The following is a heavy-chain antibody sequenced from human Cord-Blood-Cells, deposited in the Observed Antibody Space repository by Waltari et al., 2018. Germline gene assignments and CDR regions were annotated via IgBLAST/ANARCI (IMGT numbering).Heavy chain of an antibody. D-gene: IGHD6-13*01. V-gene: IGHV3-33*01. CDR2: IWYDGSNK. CDR1: GFTFSSYG. CDR3: ARVEAAAGYFDY. J-gene: IGHJ4*02. Sequence: QVLLVESGGGVVQPGRSLRLSCAASGFTFSSYGMHWLRQAPGKGLEWVAVIWYDGSNKYYADSVKGRFTISRDNSKNTLYLQMNSLRAEDTAVYYCARVEAAAGYFDYWGQGTLVTVSS.